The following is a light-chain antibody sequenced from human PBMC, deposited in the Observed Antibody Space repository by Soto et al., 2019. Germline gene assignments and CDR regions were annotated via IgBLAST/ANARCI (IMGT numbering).Light chain of an antibody. CDR3: QQLNTYPIT. CDR2: AAS. Sequence: IQLTQSPSSLSASVGDRVTITCRASHGISSYLAWYQQKPGKALKLLIYAASTLQSGVPSRFSGSGSGTDFTLTISSLQPEDFATYYCQQLNTYPITFGRGTRLEIK. CDR1: HGISSY. J-gene: IGKJ5*01. V-gene: IGKV1-9*01.